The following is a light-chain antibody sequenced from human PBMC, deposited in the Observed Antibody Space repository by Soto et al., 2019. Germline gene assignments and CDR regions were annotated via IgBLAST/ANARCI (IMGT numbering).Light chain of an antibody. Sequence: EILLTQSPGTLSLSPGKISTLSCRTSQSVSNNYLAWYQQKPGQAPRLLIYGASSRATGIPDRFSGSGSGTDFTLSISRLEPEDFAVYYCQQYSSLWTFGQGTKVDIK. CDR3: QQYSSLWT. V-gene: IGKV3-20*01. J-gene: IGKJ1*01. CDR1: QSVSNNY. CDR2: GAS.